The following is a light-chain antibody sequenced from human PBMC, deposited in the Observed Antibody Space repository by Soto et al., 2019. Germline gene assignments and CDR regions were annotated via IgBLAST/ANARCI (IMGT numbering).Light chain of an antibody. CDR2: AAS. J-gene: IGKJ2*01. Sequence: DIQMTQSPSSLSASVGDRVTITCRASQSISSYLNWYQQNTGKAPKLLIYAASSLQSGVPSMFSGSGSGTDFTLTISSLQPEDFASYYCQQSYSTPQTFGQGTKLEIK. V-gene: IGKV1-39*01. CDR3: QQSYSTPQT. CDR1: QSISSY.